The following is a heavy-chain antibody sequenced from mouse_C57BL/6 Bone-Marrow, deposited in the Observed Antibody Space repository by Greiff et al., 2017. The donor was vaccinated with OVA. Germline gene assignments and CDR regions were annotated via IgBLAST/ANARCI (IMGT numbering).Heavy chain of an antibody. D-gene: IGHD1-1*01. J-gene: IGHJ1*03. CDR1: GYTFTSYW. CDR3: ARFYYGSSYWYFDV. V-gene: IGHV1-64*01. Sequence: QVQLKESGAELVKPGASVKLSCKASGYTFTSYWMHWVKQRPGQGLEWIGMIHPNSGSTNYNEKFKSKATLTVDKSSSTAYMQISSLTSEDSAVYYCARFYYGSSYWYFDVWGTGTTVTVSS. CDR2: IHPNSGST.